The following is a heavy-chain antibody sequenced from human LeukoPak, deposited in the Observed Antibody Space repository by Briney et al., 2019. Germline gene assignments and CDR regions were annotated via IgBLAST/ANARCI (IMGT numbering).Heavy chain of an antibody. CDR1: GFTFSNYA. D-gene: IGHD2-2*01. CDR3: ARETDTYCSSTSCLPHGDYYYMDV. CDR2: IKQDGSEK. Sequence: QAGGSLRLSCAASGFTFSNYAMSWVRQAPGKGLEWVANIKQDGSEKYYVDSVKGRFTISRDNAKNSLYLQMNSLRAEDTAVYYCARETDTYCSSTSCLPHGDYYYMDVWGKGTTVTVSS. J-gene: IGHJ6*03. V-gene: IGHV3-7*01.